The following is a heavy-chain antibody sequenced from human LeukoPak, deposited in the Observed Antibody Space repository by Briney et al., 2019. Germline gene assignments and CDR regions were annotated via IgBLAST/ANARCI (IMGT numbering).Heavy chain of an antibody. J-gene: IGHJ6*03. D-gene: IGHD3-3*01. CDR2: IYHSGST. Sequence: PSETLSLTCLVSGGSISSGGYYWSWIRQPPGKGLEWIGYIYHSGSTYYNPSLKSRVTISVDTSKNQFSLKLSSVTAADTAVYYCASTYYDFWSGYYPRYYYMDVWGKGTTVTVSS. CDR3: ASTYYDFWSGYYPRYYYMDV. V-gene: IGHV4-30-2*05. CDR1: GGSISSGGYY.